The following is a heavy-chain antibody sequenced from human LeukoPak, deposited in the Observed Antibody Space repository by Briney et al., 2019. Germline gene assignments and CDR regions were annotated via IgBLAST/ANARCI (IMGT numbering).Heavy chain of an antibody. D-gene: IGHD3-16*01. Sequence: GASVKVSCKASGYTFSSYDINWVGQATGQGLEWMGWMNPNSGNTGYAQKFQGRVTMTRNTSISTAYMELSSLRSGDTAMYYCARGRNKRDLRLLLYWGQGTLVTVSS. CDR1: GYTFSSYD. V-gene: IGHV1-8*01. CDR2: MNPNSGNT. J-gene: IGHJ4*02. CDR3: ARGRNKRDLRLLLY.